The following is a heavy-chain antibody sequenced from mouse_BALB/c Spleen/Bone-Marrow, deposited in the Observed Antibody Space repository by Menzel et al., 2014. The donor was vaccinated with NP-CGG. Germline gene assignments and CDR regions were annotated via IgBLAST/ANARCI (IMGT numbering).Heavy chain of an antibody. D-gene: IGHD2-1*01. CDR1: GYTFTDYA. CDR3: ARKGNGNLDY. Sequence: QVQLQQSGAELVRPGVSVKISCKGSGYTFTDYAMHWVKQSHAKSLEWIGVISTYYGDASYNQKFKGKVTMTVDKSSSTAYMELARLTSEDSAIYYCARKGNGNLDYWGQGTTLTVSS. V-gene: IGHV1S137*01. CDR2: ISTYYGDA. J-gene: IGHJ2*01.